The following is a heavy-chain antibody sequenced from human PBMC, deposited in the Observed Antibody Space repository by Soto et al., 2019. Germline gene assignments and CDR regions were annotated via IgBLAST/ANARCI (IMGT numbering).Heavy chain of an antibody. CDR1: GGTFSSYA. D-gene: IGHD2-2*01. CDR3: ARESVVVPAAPGSWFGH. V-gene: IGHV1-69*13. J-gene: IGHJ5*02. CDR2: IIPIFGTA. Sequence: GASVKVSCKASGGTFSSYAISWVRQAPGQGLEWMGGIIPIFGTANYAQKFQGRVTITADESTSTAYMELSSLRSEDTAVYYCARESVVVPAAPGSWFGHWGQGTLVTV.